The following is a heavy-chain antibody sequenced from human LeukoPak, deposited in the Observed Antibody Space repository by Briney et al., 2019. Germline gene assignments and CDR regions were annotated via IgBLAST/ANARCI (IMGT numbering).Heavy chain of an antibody. Sequence: PGGSLRLSCAASGFTFSSYWMSWVRQAPGKGLEWVANINQHGTDKYYVDSVRGRFNISRDNAKNSLYLQMNSLRAEDTAVYYCAANGGPFDFWGQGTLVTVST. D-gene: IGHD4-23*01. CDR1: GFTFSSYW. J-gene: IGHJ4*02. CDR3: AANGGPFDF. CDR2: INQHGTDK. V-gene: IGHV3-7*05.